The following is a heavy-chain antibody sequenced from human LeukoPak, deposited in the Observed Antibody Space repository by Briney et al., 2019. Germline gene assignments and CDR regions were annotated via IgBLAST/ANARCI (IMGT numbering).Heavy chain of an antibody. CDR3: AKAVVGATYSDY. CDR2: ISGSGGST. Sequence: GGSLRLSCAASRFTFSSYAMSWVRQAPGKGLEWVSAISGSGGSTYYADSVKGRFTISRDNSKNTLYLQMNSLRAEDTAVYYCAKAVVGATYSDYWGQGTLVTVSS. D-gene: IGHD1-26*01. CDR1: RFTFSSYA. J-gene: IGHJ4*02. V-gene: IGHV3-23*01.